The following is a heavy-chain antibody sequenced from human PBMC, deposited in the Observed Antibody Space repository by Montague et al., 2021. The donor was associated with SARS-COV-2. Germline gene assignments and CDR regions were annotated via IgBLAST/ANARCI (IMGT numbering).Heavy chain of an antibody. CDR1: GGSMSDHY. V-gene: IGHV4-59*11. J-gene: IGHJ5*02. CDR2: IYYSGGI. CDR3: ARAVSVRRAVNWFDP. Sequence: SETLSLTCTVSGGSMSDHYWAWIRQPPGKGLEWLAYIYYSGGINSNASLKSRVTMSVDTSKNQFSLKVTSVTAADTAVYYCARAVSVRRAVNWFDPWGQGTLVTVSS. D-gene: IGHD3-10*01.